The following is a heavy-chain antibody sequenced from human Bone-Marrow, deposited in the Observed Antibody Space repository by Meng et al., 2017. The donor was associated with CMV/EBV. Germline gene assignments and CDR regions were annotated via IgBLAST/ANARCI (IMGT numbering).Heavy chain of an antibody. CDR1: GFTFSSYW. CDR3: ARESSGWTPGY. J-gene: IGHJ4*02. D-gene: IGHD6-19*01. V-gene: IGHV3-74*01. CDR2: INSDGSST. Sequence: GGSLRLSCAASGFTFSSYWMHWVRQAPGKGLVWVSRINSDGSSTSYADSVKGRFTISRDNAKNTLYLQMNSLRGEDTAVYYCARESSGWTPGYWGQGTLVTVSS.